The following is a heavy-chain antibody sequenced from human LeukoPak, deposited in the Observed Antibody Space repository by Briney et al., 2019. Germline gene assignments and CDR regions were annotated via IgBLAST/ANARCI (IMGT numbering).Heavy chain of an antibody. J-gene: IGHJ4*02. V-gene: IGHV1-69*06. CDR2: IIPIYGTA. Sequence: GASVKVSCKASGGTFSSYAISWVRQAPGQGLEWMGGIIPIYGTANYAQKFQDRVTITADKSTSTAYMELSSLRSDDTAVHYCARVRYRLAETYIDYWGQGTLVTVSS. CDR3: ARVRYRLAETYIDY. D-gene: IGHD3-16*01. CDR1: GGTFSSYA.